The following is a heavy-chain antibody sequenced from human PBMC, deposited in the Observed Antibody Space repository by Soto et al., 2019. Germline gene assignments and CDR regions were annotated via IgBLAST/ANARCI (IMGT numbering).Heavy chain of an antibody. CDR1: GGSISSGGYS. Sequence: SETLSLTCAVSGGSISSGGYSWSWIRQPPGKGLEWIGYIYHSGSTYYNPSLKSRVTISVDRSKNQFSLKLSSVTAADTAVYYCARRDSTTDFDYWGQGTLVTVPS. CDR2: IYHSGST. J-gene: IGHJ4*02. CDR3: ARRDSTTDFDY. D-gene: IGHD2-2*01. V-gene: IGHV4-30-2*01.